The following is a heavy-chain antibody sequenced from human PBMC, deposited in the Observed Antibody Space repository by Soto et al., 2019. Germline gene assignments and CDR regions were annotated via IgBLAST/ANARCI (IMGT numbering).Heavy chain of an antibody. CDR2: ISYDGSET. J-gene: IGHJ4*02. CDR1: GFTFSRYP. D-gene: IGHD1-1*01. CDR3: VRGEREGYNNVLY. V-gene: IGHV3-30*04. Sequence: VRLVESGGGVVQPGRSLRLSCAASGFTFSRYPMHWARQAPGKGLEWVAVISYDGSETYYADSVKGRHTISRDDSNGAMYLQMNGLTPAYTAVYYCVRGEREGYNNVLYWGQGHLVIVSS.